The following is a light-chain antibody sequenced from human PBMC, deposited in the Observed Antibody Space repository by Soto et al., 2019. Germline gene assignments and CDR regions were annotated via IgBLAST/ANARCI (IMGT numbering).Light chain of an antibody. CDR3: GSDTSSIL. J-gene: IGLJ2*01. Sequence: QSALTQPASVSGSPGQSISISCTGTSSDVGGYNYVSWYQQHPGKAPKLMIYDVSNRPSGVSNRFSGSKSGNTASLTISGLQAEDEADYYCGSDTSSILFGGGTKLTVL. V-gene: IGLV2-14*01. CDR2: DVS. CDR1: SSDVGGYNY.